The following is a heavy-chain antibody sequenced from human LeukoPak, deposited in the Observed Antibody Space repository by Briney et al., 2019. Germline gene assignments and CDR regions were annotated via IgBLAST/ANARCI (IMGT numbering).Heavy chain of an antibody. D-gene: IGHD3-22*01. CDR1: EGTFSSYA. CDR2: IIPIFGTA. CDR3: AREPLDYYDSSGYYFDI. V-gene: IGHV1-69*13. Sequence: ASVKVSCKASEGTFSSYAISWVRQAPGQGLEWMGGIIPIFGTANYAQKFQGRVTITADESTSTAYMELSSLRSEDTAVYYCAREPLDYYDSSGYYFDIWGQGTMVTVSS. J-gene: IGHJ3*02.